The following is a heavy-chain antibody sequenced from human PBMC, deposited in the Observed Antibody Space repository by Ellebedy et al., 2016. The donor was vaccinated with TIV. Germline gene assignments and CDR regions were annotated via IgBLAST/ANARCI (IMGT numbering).Heavy chain of an antibody. D-gene: IGHD3-10*01. J-gene: IGHJ4*02. CDR1: GFTFSSYA. V-gene: IGHV3-64D*06. CDR3: VKDTHLWFGELLTPSFDY. Sequence: GESLKISXSASGFTFSSYAMHWVRQAPGKGLEYVSAISSNGGSTYYADSVKGRFTISRDNSKNTLYLQMSSLRAEDTAVYYCVKDTHLWFGELLTPSFDYWGQGTLVTVSS. CDR2: ISSNGGST.